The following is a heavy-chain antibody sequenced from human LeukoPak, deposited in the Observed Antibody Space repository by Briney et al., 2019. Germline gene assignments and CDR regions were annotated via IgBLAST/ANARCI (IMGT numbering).Heavy chain of an antibody. V-gene: IGHV3-30*02. CDR2: IQFDGDNK. Sequence: RGSPRLSPVPSRVTPTGYTIRWGPEAPGEGLWWVAFIQFDGDNKYYADSVKGRFTISRDNSQNTLYLQMNSLTVEDTAVYYCAKRWDTTWSYFDFWGQGTLVSVSS. CDR1: RVTPTGYT. J-gene: IGHJ4*02. CDR3: AKRWDTTWSYFDF. D-gene: IGHD1-26*01.